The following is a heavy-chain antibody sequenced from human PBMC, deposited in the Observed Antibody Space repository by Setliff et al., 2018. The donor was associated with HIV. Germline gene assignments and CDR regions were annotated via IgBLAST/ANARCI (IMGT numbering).Heavy chain of an antibody. V-gene: IGHV3-11*04. Sequence: LSLTCTVSGGSISSGGYSWSWIRQYPGKGLEWVSYISSNDNTIYYADAVKGRFTISRDNAKNSLYLQMNSLRAEDTAVYYCARDNWDSGSYYGYYYYMDVWGKGTTVTVSS. CDR3: ARDNWDSGSYYGYYYYMDV. J-gene: IGHJ6*03. CDR2: ISSNDNTI. CDR1: GGSISSGGYS. D-gene: IGHD1-26*01.